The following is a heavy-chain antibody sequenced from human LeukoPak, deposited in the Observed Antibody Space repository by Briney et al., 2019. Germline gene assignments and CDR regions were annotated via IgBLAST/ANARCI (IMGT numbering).Heavy chain of an antibody. V-gene: IGHV1-18*01. D-gene: IGHD5-18*01. J-gene: IGHJ4*02. Sequence: ASVKVSCKASGYTFTSYGISWVRQAPGQGLEWMGWISAYNGNTNYAQKFQDRVTMTTDTPTSTAYMELRSLRSDDTAVYYCARYFVDTVMVVDYSGQGTLVTVSS. CDR1: GYTFTSYG. CDR3: ARYFVDTVMVVDY. CDR2: ISAYNGNT.